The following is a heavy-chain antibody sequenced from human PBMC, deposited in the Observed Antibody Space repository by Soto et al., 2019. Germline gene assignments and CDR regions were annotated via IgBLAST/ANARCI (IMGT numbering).Heavy chain of an antibody. D-gene: IGHD6-19*01. CDR2: IDPSGGST. J-gene: IGHJ6*03. CDR1: GYNFTSYF. CDR3: SIDGSSGWTLYYYYYYMDV. V-gene: IGHV1-46*03. Sequence: ASVKVSCKASGYNFTSYFMHWVRQAPGQGLEWMGIIDPSGGSTSYAQKFQGRVSMTRDTSTSTVYMELSSLRSEDTAVYYCSIDGSSGWTLYYYYYYMDVWGKGTTVTVSS.